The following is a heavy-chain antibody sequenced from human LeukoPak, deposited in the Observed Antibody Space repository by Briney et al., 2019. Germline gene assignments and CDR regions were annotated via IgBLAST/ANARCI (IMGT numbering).Heavy chain of an antibody. J-gene: IGHJ4*02. Sequence: SETLSLTCTVSVGSISGYYWGWIRQPAGKGLEWIGRIYTSGSTSYNPSLKSRVTMLIDTSKNELSLTLTSVTVADTAVYYCARGKYCTSTSCSYYFDYWGKGTLVTVSS. CDR2: IYTSGST. CDR3: ARGKYCTSTSCSYYFDY. CDR1: VGSISGYY. V-gene: IGHV4-4*07. D-gene: IGHD2-2*01.